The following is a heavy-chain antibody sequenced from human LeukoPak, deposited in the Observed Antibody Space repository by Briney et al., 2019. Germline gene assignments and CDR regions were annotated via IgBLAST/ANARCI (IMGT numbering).Heavy chain of an antibody. CDR3: ARLYTSFRAFDI. CDR1: GGSISSGDYY. D-gene: IGHD6-6*01. CDR2: IYYSGST. Sequence: SETLSLTCTVSGGSISSGDYYWSWIRQHPGKGLEWIGYIYYSGSTYYNPSLKSRGTISVDTSKNQFSLKLSSVTAADTAVYYCARLYTSFRAFDIWGQGTMVIVSS. J-gene: IGHJ3*02. V-gene: IGHV4-31*03.